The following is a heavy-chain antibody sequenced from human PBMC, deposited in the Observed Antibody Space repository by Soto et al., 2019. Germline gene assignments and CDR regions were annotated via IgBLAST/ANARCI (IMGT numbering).Heavy chain of an antibody. CDR3: ATYTIGPLSDV. CDR1: GGSISSSSYY. J-gene: IGHJ6*02. V-gene: IGHV4-39*01. D-gene: IGHD1-26*01. CDR2: IYYSGST. Sequence: SETLSLTCTVSGGSISSSSYYWGWIRQPPGKGLEWIGSIYYSGSTYYNPSLKSRVTISVDTSKNQFSLKLSSVTAADTAVYYCATYTIGPLSDVWGQGTTVTVSS.